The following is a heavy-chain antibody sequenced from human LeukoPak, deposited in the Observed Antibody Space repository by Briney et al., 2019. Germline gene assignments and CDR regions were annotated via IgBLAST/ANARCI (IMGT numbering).Heavy chain of an antibody. Sequence: SVKVSCKASGGTFSSYAISWVRQAPGQGLEWMGGIIPIFGTANYAQKFQGRVTITADESTSTAYMELSSLRSEDTAVYYCARSSGGATLRYFDWPPGYWGQGTLVTVSS. D-gene: IGHD3-9*01. CDR3: ARSSGGATLRYFDWPPGY. J-gene: IGHJ4*02. V-gene: IGHV1-69*01. CDR1: GGTFSSYA. CDR2: IIPIFGTA.